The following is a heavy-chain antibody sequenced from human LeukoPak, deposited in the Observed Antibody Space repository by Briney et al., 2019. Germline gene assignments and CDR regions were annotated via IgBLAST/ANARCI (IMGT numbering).Heavy chain of an antibody. CDR3: ARAARSSWLDY. D-gene: IGHD6-13*01. Sequence: PSQTLSLTCAVSGGSISSGGYSWSWIRQPPGKGLEWIGYIYHSGSTYYNPSLKSRVTISVDRSKNQFSLKLSSVTAADTAVYCCARAARSSWLDYWGQGTLVTVSS. CDR2: IYHSGST. J-gene: IGHJ4*02. V-gene: IGHV4-30-2*01. CDR1: GGSISSGGYS.